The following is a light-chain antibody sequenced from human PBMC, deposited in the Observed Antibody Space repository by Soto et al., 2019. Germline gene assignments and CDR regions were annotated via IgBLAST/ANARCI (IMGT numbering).Light chain of an antibody. CDR1: SSDVGSYNL. J-gene: IGLJ2*01. V-gene: IGLV2-23*02. Sequence: QSALTQPASVSGSPGQSITISCTGTSSDVGSYNLVSWYQQHPGKAPKLMIYEVSKRPSGVSNRSSGSKSGNTASLTISGLQAEDEADYYCCSYAGSSTYVVFGGGTKLTVL. CDR2: EVS. CDR3: CSYAGSSTYVV.